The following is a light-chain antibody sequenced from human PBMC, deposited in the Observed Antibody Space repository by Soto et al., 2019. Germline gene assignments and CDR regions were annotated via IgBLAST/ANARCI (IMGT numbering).Light chain of an antibody. V-gene: IGLV2-14*03. Sequence: QSALTQPASVSGSPGQSITVSCTGTSSDLDYVSWYQQHPGKAPKLLIFDVNTRPSGVPDRFSASKTDNAASLTISGLQPEDEVHYYCSSYIHPSVFFGGGTKLTVL. CDR3: SSYIHPSVF. CDR1: SSDLDY. J-gene: IGLJ2*01. CDR2: DVN.